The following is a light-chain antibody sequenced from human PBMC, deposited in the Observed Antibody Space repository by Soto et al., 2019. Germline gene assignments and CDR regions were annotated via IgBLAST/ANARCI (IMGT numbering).Light chain of an antibody. CDR1: SSDVGRYNY. J-gene: IGLJ2*01. V-gene: IGLV2-14*01. CDR2: EVS. Sequence: QSALTQPASVSGSPGQSITISCTGTSSDVGRYNYVSWYQQHPGKAPKLMIYEVSNRPSGVSNRFSGSKSGNTASLTISGLQAEDEADYYCSFSTSRNTPVVFGGGTKLTVL. CDR3: SFSTSRNTPVV.